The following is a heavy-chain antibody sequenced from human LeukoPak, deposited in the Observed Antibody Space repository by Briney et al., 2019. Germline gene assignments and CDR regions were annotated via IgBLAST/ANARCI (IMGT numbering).Heavy chain of an antibody. J-gene: IGHJ3*02. CDR2: IIPIFGTA. Sequence: VASVKVSCKASGCTFTSYAISWVRQAPGQGLEWMGGIIPIFGTATYAQKFQGRVTITTDESTSTAYMELSSLRSEDTAVYYCARAVDAFDIWGQGTMVTASS. V-gene: IGHV1-69*05. CDR1: GCTFTSYA. CDR3: ARAVDAFDI.